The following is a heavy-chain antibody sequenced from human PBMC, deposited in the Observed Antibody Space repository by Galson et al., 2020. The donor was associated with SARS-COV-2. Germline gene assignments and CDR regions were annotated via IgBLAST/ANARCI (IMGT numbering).Heavy chain of an antibody. D-gene: IGHD3-3*01. V-gene: IGHV4-59*01. CDR3: ATGPIFGVVSY. Sequence: SETLSLTCTVSGDSISRNYWTWIRQPPGKGLEWIGNVYYSGSTNYNPSLKSRVSISVDRSKNQFSLKLNSVTAADTAVYYCATGPIFGVVSYWGQGTLVAVSS. J-gene: IGHJ4*02. CDR1: GDSISRNY. CDR2: VYYSGST.